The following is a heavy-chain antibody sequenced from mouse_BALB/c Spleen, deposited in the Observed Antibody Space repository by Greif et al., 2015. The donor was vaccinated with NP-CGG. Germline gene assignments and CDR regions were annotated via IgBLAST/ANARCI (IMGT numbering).Heavy chain of an antibody. D-gene: IGHD3-3*01. J-gene: IGHJ2*01. Sequence: VQLQQSGAELGKPGASVKLSCKASGYTFTSYYMYWVKQRPGQGLEWIGEINPSNGGTNFNEKFKSKATLTVDNSSSTAFMHLSRLTSEDSAVYYCTSSWDSFFDYWGQGTTLTVSS. CDR1: GYTFTSYY. V-gene: IGHV1S81*02. CDR2: INPSNGGT. CDR3: TSSWDSFFDY.